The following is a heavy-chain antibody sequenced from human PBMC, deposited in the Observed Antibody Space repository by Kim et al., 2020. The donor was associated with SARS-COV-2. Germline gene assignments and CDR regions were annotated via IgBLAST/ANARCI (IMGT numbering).Heavy chain of an antibody. D-gene: IGHD6-25*01. J-gene: IGHJ5*02. CDR1: GGSFSDYY. CDR2: INHSGST. V-gene: IGHV4-34*01. Sequence: SETLSLTCAVYGGSFSDYYWTWIRQPPGKGLEWIGEINHSGSTNYNPSLKSRVTISVDTSKNQFSLKLRSVTAADTAGYYCAKPGLPRYTWFDPWGQGTL. CDR3: AKPGLPRYTWFDP.